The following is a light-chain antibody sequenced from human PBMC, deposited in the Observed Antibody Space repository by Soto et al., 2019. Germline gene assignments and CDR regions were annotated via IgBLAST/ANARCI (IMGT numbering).Light chain of an antibody. CDR2: STN. J-gene: IGLJ1*01. CDR1: SGSVSTSYY. V-gene: IGLV8-61*01. CDR3: VLYMGSGSYF. Sequence: IVVTQEPSFSVSPGGTVTLTCGLSSGSVSTSYYPSWYQQTPGQAPRTLIYSTNTRSSGVPDRFSGSILGNKAALTITGAQADDESDYYWVLYMGSGSYFFGTLTKVTVL.